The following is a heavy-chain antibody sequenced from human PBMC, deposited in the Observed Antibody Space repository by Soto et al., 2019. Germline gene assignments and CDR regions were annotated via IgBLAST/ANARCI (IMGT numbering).Heavy chain of an antibody. Sequence: PSETLSLPSAVYGWSFSGYYWSWIRQPPGKGLEWIGEINHSGSTNYNPSLKSRVTISVDTSKNQFSLKLSSVTAADTAVYYCARGGLSRYYGSGSYYPYWGQGSLVTVP. CDR1: GWSFSGYY. V-gene: IGHV4-34*01. D-gene: IGHD3-10*01. CDR3: ARGGLSRYYGSGSYYPY. CDR2: INHSGST. J-gene: IGHJ4*02.